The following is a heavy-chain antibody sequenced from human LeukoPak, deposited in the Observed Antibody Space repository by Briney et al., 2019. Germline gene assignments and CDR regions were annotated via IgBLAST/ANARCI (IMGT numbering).Heavy chain of an antibody. CDR1: GFTFSSYA. Sequence: GRSLRLSCAASGFTFSSYAMHWVRQAPGKGLEWVAVISYDGSNKYYADSVKGRFTISRDNSKNTLYLQMNSLRAEDTAVYYCARDDYGDYWGQGTLLTVSS. V-gene: IGHV3-30*04. CDR2: ISYDGSNK. J-gene: IGHJ4*02. CDR3: ARDDYGDY.